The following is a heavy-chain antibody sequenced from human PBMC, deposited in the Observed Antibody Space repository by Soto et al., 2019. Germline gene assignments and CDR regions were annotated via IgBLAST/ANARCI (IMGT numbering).Heavy chain of an antibody. CDR1: EYTFASYD. D-gene: IGHD2-15*01. CDR3: ARGSHRSVVLLPVREYCFDP. J-gene: IGHJ5*02. Sequence: QVQLVQSGAEVKKPGASVKVSCKGSEYTFASYDINWVRQATGQGLEWMGWMNPNSGNTGYSQKFQGRVIMTRNITITTDYMEMTSLTSEDTAAYYCARGSHRSVVLLPVREYCFDPWGQGTKVTVSS. V-gene: IGHV1-8*01. CDR2: MNPNSGNT.